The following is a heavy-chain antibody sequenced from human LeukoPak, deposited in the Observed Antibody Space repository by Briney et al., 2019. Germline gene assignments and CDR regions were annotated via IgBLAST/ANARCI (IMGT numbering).Heavy chain of an antibody. D-gene: IGHD2-15*01. J-gene: IGHJ5*02. V-gene: IGHV4-39*01. Sequence: SETLSLTCTVSGGSISSYYWSWIRQPPGKGLEWIGSIYYSGSTYYNPSLKSRVTISVDTSKNQFSLKLSSVTAADTAVYYCARHPRRLVVVAATPWSWGQGTLVTVSS. CDR3: ARHPRRLVVVAATPWS. CDR2: IYYSGST. CDR1: GGSISSYY.